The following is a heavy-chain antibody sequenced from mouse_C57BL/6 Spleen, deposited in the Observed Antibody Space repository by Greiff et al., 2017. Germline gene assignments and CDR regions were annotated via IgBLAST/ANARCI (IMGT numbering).Heavy chain of an antibody. V-gene: IGHV3-6*01. D-gene: IGHD1-1*02. CDR2: ISYDGSN. CDR3: ARIWDY. CDR1: GYSITSGYY. Sequence: EVQLVESGPGLVKPSQSLSLTCSVTGYSITSGYYWNWIRQFPGNKLEWMGYISYDGSNNYNPSLKNRISITRVTSKNQFFLKLNSVTTEDTATYYCARIWDYWGQGTTLTVSS. J-gene: IGHJ2*01.